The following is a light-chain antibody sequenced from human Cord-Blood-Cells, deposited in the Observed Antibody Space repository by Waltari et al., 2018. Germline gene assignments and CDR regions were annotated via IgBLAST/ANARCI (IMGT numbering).Light chain of an antibody. CDR1: QSVSSY. Sequence: LSLSPGERATLSCRASQSVSSYLAWYQQKPGQAPRLLIYDASNRATGIPARFSGSGSGTDFTLTISSLEPEDFAVYYCQQRSNWHTFGQGTKVEIK. CDR3: QQRSNWHT. CDR2: DAS. J-gene: IGKJ1*01. V-gene: IGKV3-11*01.